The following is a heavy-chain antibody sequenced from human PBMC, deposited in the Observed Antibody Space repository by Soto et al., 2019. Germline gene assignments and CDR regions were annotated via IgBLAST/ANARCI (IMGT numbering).Heavy chain of an antibody. CDR1: GGSISSYY. Sequence: SETLSLTCTVSGGSISSYYWSWIRQPPGKGLEWIGYIYYSGSTNYNPSLKSRVTISVDTSKNQFSLKLSSVTAADTAVYYCAGYSDIVVVPAAIRRGNWFDPWGQGTLVTVSS. J-gene: IGHJ5*02. V-gene: IGHV4-59*08. D-gene: IGHD2-2*02. CDR2: IYYSGST. CDR3: AGYSDIVVVPAAIRRGNWFDP.